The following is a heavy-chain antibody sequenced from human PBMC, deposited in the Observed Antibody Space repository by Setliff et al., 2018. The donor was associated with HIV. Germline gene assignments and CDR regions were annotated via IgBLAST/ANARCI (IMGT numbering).Heavy chain of an antibody. CDR2: FNRKYVGT. CDR1: GGTFTRNC. D-gene: IGHD1-26*01. CDR3: ATDQLLLGGSYSDY. Sequence: ASVKVSCKGSGGTFTRNCISWVRQAPGQGLDWLGRFNRKYVGTIYSPNFQDRVTMTEDASTDTAYMELSSLTSEDTAIYFCATDQLLLGGSYSDYWGQGTLVTVSS. J-gene: IGHJ4*02. V-gene: IGHV1-24*01.